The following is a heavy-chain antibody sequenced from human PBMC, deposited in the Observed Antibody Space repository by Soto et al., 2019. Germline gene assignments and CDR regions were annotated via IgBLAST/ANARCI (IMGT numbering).Heavy chain of an antibody. CDR3: AASCSGWYLF. CDR1: GYTFTSYD. Sequence: QVQLVQSGAEVKKPGASVKVSCKVSGYTFTSYDINWVRQATGQGLEWMGCMNPNNCNTGFAHKFQGRITMTRNTSISTAYIELSRRRSEDKAVYYCAASCSGWYLFWGQGTLVTVSS. J-gene: IGHJ4*02. CDR2: MNPNNCNT. D-gene: IGHD6-19*01. V-gene: IGHV1-8*01.